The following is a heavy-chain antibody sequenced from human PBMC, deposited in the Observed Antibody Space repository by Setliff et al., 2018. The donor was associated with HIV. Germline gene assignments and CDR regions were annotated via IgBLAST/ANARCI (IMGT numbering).Heavy chain of an antibody. CDR2: VYYSGST. J-gene: IGHJ6*03. V-gene: IGHV4-31*03. Sequence: PSETLSLTCTVSGDSISNANFYWTWIRQHPGKGLEWIGYVYYSGSTYYNPSLKSRITISVDASKNQFSLKVSSVTAADTAVYNCARMYSNYGRYYYYYMDVWGKGTTVTVSS. CDR3: ARMYSNYGRYYYYYMDV. D-gene: IGHD4-4*01. CDR1: GDSISNANFY.